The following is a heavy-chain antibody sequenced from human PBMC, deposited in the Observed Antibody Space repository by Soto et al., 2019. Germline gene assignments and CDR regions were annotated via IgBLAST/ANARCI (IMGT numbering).Heavy chain of an antibody. CDR3: ARVGIRLIPADLGGGYHFQGLDV. Sequence: QVQLVQSAAEEKKPGSSVKISCKASGDTFINYAFSWMRQAPGQGLEWIGGIVPMSGGPNSAQKFHDRVTITADRSTGTVSMQLSTLTPDDTPVYYCARVGIRLIPADLGGGYHFQGLDVWGQGTKVTVS. V-gene: IGHV1-69*01. CDR1: GDTFINYA. CDR2: IVPMSGGP. J-gene: IGHJ6*02. D-gene: IGHD2-8*01.